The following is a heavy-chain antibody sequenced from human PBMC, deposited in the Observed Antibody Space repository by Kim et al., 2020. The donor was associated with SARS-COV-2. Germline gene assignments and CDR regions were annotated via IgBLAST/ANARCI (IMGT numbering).Heavy chain of an antibody. CDR3: AKDLTTVVTGFDP. D-gene: IGHD4-17*01. Sequence: GGSLRLSCAASGFTFSSYAMHWVRQAPGKGLEWVAVIWYDGSNKYYADSVKGRFTISRDNSKNTLYLQMNSLRAEDTAVYYCAKDLTTVVTGFDPWGQGSPVSASS. CDR1: GFTFSSYA. J-gene: IGHJ5*02. CDR2: IWYDGSNK. V-gene: IGHV3-30*02.